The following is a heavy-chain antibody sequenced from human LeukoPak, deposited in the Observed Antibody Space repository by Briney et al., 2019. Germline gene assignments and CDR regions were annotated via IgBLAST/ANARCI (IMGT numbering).Heavy chain of an antibody. D-gene: IGHD1-26*01. J-gene: IGHJ4*02. CDR1: GFTFRDYW. Sequence: GGSLRLSCAASGFTFRDYWVSWIRQAPGKGLEWVALISYDGSNNYYADSVKGRFTISRDNSKNTLYLQMNSLRAEDTAVYYCAKRAVATNYFDYWGQGTLVTVSS. CDR3: AKRAVATNYFDY. V-gene: IGHV3-30*18. CDR2: ISYDGSNN.